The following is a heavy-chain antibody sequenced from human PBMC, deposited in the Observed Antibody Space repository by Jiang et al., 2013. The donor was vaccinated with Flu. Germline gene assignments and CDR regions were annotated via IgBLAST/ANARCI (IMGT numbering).Heavy chain of an antibody. Sequence: LLKPSETPVPHLRCLWWVLQWLLLELDPPAPGKGLEWIGEINHSGSTNYNPSLKSRVTISVDTSKNQFSLKLSSVTAADTAVYYCARGAGITMVRGAPFDYWGQGTLVTVSS. V-gene: IGHV4-34*01. CDR3: ARGAGITMVRGAPFDY. CDR1: WVLQWLL. CDR2: INHSGST. D-gene: IGHD3-10*01. J-gene: IGHJ4*02.